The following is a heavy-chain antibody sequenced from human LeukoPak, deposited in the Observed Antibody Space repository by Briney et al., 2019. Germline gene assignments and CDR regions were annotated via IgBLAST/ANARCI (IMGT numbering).Heavy chain of an antibody. J-gene: IGHJ6*03. CDR2: IVPIFGTA. Sequence: ASVKVSCKASGGTFSSYAISWVRQAPGQGLEWMGGIVPIFGTANYAQKFQGRVTITADESTSTAYMELSSLRSEDTAVYYCARGGCSSTSCPLLLGYYMDVWGKGTTVTVSS. CDR1: GGTFSSYA. V-gene: IGHV1-69*13. CDR3: ARGGCSSTSCPLLLGYYMDV. D-gene: IGHD2-2*01.